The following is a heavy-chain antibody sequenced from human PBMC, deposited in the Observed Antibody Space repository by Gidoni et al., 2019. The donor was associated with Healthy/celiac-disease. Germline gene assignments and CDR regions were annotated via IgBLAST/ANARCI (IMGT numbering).Heavy chain of an antibody. V-gene: IGHV1-2*06. CDR1: GYTFTGYY. Sequence: QVQLVQSGAEVKKPGASVKVSCQASGYTFTGYYMHWVRQAPGQGLEWMGRINPNSGGTNYAQKFQGRVTMTRDMSISTAYMELSRLRSDDTAVYYCARPYSGYDSFFDYWGQGTLVTVSS. CDR2: INPNSGGT. D-gene: IGHD5-12*01. CDR3: ARPYSGYDSFFDY. J-gene: IGHJ4*02.